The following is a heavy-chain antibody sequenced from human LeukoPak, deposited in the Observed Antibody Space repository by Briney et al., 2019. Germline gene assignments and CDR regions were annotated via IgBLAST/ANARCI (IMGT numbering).Heavy chain of an antibody. J-gene: IGHJ4*02. CDR2: IIPIFGTA. CDR1: GGTFSSYA. CDR3: ARGVGREPFDY. V-gene: IGHV1-69*05. Sequence: ASVKVSCKASGGTFSSYAISWVRQAPGQGLEWMGRIIPIFGTANYAQKFQGRVTITTDESTSTAYMELSSLRSEDTAVYYCARGVGREPFDYWGQRTLVTVSS. D-gene: IGHD1-14*01.